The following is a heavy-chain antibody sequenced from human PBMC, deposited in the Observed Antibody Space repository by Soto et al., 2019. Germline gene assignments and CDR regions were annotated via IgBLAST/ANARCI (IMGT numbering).Heavy chain of an antibody. CDR1: GFSLTTSGVG. J-gene: IGHJ4*02. CDR2: IFWDDDK. CDR3: ARILTATGGRFDS. V-gene: IGHV2-5*02. D-gene: IGHD2-8*02. Sequence: SGPTLVNPTQTLTLTCSFSGFSLTTSGVGVGWVRQSPEKTLEWLALIFWDDDKRYSPSLRSRLTIAKDTSKNQVVLTLTNVEPVDTATYYCARILTATGGRFDSWGQGALVTVSS.